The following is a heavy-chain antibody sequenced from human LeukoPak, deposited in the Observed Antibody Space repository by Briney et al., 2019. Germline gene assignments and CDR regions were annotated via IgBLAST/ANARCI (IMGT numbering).Heavy chain of an antibody. CDR2: ISYDGSNK. Sequence: PGGSLRLSCAASGFTFSSYGMHWVRQAPGKGLEWVAVISYDGSNKYYADSVKGRFTISRDNSKNTLYLQMNSLRAEDTAVYYCAKDQLMGVVTTFVFDYWGQGTLVTVSS. J-gene: IGHJ4*02. V-gene: IGHV3-30*18. CDR1: GFTFSSYG. D-gene: IGHD4-23*01. CDR3: AKDQLMGVVTTFVFDY.